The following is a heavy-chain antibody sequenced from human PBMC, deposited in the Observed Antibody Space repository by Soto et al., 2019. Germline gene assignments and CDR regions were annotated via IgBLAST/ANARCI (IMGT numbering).Heavy chain of an antibody. Sequence: SETLSVRWSVSGGSIVSYYGSCIRQPPGKGLEWIGYIYYRGSTNYNPSLKSRVTISVDTSKNQFSLKLSSVTAADTAVYYCARGGIAARQVEYYYYGMDVWGQGTTVTVSS. J-gene: IGHJ6*02. CDR3: ARGGIAARQVEYYYYGMDV. D-gene: IGHD6-6*01. CDR1: GGSIVSYY. CDR2: IYYRGST. V-gene: IGHV4-59*01.